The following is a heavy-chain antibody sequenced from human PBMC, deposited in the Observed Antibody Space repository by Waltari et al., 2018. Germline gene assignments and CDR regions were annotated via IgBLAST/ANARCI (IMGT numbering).Heavy chain of an antibody. V-gene: IGHV3-21*01. CDR3: ARGALAAAGTLYYFDY. D-gene: IGHD6-13*01. CDR1: GFTFSSYS. CDR2: ISSSSSYI. Sequence: EVQLVESGGGLVKPGGSLRLSCAASGFTFSSYSMNWVRQAPGKGLEWVSSISSSSSYIYYADSVKGRFTISRDNAKNSLYLQMNSLRAEDTAVYYCARGALAAAGTLYYFDYWGQGTLVTVSS. J-gene: IGHJ4*02.